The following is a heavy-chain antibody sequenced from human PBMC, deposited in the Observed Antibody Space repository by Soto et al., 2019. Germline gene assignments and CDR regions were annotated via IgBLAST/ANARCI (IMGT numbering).Heavy chain of an antibody. J-gene: IGHJ6*02. Sequence: ASVKVSCKVSGYTLTELSMHWVRQAPGKGLEWMGDFDPEDGETIYAQKFQGRVTMTEDTSTDTAYMELSSLRSEDTAVYYYATGAKYQLQNDYYYGMDVWGQGTTVTVSS. CDR1: GYTLTELS. CDR3: ATGAKYQLQNDYYYGMDV. V-gene: IGHV1-24*01. CDR2: FDPEDGET. D-gene: IGHD2-2*01.